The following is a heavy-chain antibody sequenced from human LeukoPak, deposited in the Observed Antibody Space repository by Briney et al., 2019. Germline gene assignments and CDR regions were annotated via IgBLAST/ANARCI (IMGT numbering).Heavy chain of an antibody. V-gene: IGHV3-30-3*01. CDR1: GFTFTTYA. J-gene: IGHJ3*02. D-gene: IGHD1-1*01. Sequence: QPGRSLRLSCAASGFTFTTYAMHWVRQAPGKGLDWVAVISYDGSDKYYADSVKGRFTISRDNSKNTLYLQMNSLRAEDTAVYYCARARTTTGTTRIAFNIWGQGTVVTVSS. CDR3: ARARTTTGTTRIAFNI. CDR2: ISYDGSDK.